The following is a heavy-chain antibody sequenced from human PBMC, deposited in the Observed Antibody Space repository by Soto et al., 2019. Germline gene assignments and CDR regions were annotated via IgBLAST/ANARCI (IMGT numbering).Heavy chain of an antibody. Sequence: GGSLRLSCSASGFTFSSYAMHWVRQAPGKGLEYVSAISSNGGSTYYADSVKGRFTISRDNSKNTLYLQMSSLRAEDTAVYYCVKSFGKKYYVFWSGYLDGMDVWCQGITVTVS. CDR3: VKSFGKKYYVFWSGYLDGMDV. CDR1: GFTFSSYA. CDR2: ISSNGGST. D-gene: IGHD3-3*01. J-gene: IGHJ6*02. V-gene: IGHV3-64D*08.